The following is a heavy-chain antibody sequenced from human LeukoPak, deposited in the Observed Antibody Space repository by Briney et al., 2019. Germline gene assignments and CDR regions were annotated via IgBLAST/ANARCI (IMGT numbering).Heavy chain of an antibody. CDR2: INPNSGGT. V-gene: IGHV1-2*02. Sequence: GASVKVSCKASGYTFTGYYMHWVRQAPGQGPEWMGWINPNSGGTNYAQKFQGRVTMTRDTSISTAYMELSRLRSDDTAVYYCASPYYYDSSGSTPFDYWGQGTLVTVSS. D-gene: IGHD3-22*01. CDR3: ASPYYYDSSGSTPFDY. J-gene: IGHJ4*02. CDR1: GYTFTGYY.